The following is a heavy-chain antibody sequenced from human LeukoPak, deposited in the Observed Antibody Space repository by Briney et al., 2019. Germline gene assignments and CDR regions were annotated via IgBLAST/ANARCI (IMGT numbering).Heavy chain of an antibody. Sequence: SETLSLTCAVSGGSISSSNWWSWVRQPPGKGLEWIGEIYHSGSTNYNPSLKSRVTISVDKSKNQFSLKLSSVTAADTAVYYCAMWGMVFWYHDAFDIWGQGTMVTVSS. CDR1: GGSISSSNW. D-gene: IGHD3-16*01. CDR3: AMWGMVFWYHDAFDI. CDR2: IYHSGST. J-gene: IGHJ3*02. V-gene: IGHV4-4*02.